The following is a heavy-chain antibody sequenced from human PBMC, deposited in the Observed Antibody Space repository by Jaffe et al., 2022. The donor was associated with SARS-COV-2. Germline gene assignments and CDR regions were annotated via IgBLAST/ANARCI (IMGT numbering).Heavy chain of an antibody. J-gene: IGHJ1*01. CDR3: ARDFLPGATRVNYFQH. CDR2: IKQDGSEK. V-gene: IGHV3-7*01. CDR1: GFTFSTYW. D-gene: IGHD1-26*01. Sequence: QLVESGGGLVQPGGSLRLSCAASGFTFSTYWMSWVRQAPGKGLEWVANIKQDGSEKFYVDSVRGRFTISRDNAENSLYLQMDSLRAEDTAVYYCARDFLPGATRVNYFQHWGQGTLVTVSP.